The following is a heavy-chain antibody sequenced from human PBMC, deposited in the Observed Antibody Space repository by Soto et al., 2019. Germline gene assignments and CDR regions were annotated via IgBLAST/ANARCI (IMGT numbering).Heavy chain of an antibody. CDR2: FDPEDGET. J-gene: IGHJ6*02. CDR3: ATGVEVGATPPNYYYYGMDV. D-gene: IGHD1-26*01. V-gene: IGHV1-24*01. Sequence: ASVKVSCKVSGYTLTELSMHWVRQAPGKGLEWMGVFDPEDGETIYAQKFQGRVTMTEDTSTDTAYMELSSLRSEDTAVYYCATGVEVGATPPNYYYYGMDVGGQGTTVPVSS. CDR1: GYTLTELS.